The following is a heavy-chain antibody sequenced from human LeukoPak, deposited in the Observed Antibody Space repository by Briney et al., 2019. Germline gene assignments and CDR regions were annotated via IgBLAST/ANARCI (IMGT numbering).Heavy chain of an antibody. D-gene: IGHD4/OR15-4a*01. CDR1: GGSIIGYY. CDR2: IYYSGST. Sequence: ETLSLTCTVSGGSIIGYYLSWIRQPPGKGLEWIGSIYYSGSTNYNPSLKSRVTISVETSKNQFSLKLSSVTAADAAVYYCARYANSPYYYYAMDVWGQGTTVTVSS. V-gene: IGHV4-59*12. J-gene: IGHJ6*02. CDR3: ARYANSPYYYYAMDV.